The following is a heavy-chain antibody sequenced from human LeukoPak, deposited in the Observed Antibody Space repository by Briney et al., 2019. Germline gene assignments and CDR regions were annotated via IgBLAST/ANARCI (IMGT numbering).Heavy chain of an antibody. Sequence: GGSLRLSYAASGFTFSSTWMDWVRQAPGKGLEWVANINQAGSEKYYVDSVEGRFTISRDNAKNSLYLQINSLRAEDTAVYYCVRESWYFDLWGRGTLVTVSS. CDR2: INQAGSEK. CDR3: VRESWYFDL. V-gene: IGHV3-7*03. J-gene: IGHJ2*01. CDR1: GFTFSSTW.